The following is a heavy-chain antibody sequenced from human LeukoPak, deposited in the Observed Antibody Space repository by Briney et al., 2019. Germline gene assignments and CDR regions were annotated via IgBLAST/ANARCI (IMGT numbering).Heavy chain of an antibody. D-gene: IGHD5-12*01. V-gene: IGHV3-21*01. CDR1: GFTFSSYS. J-gene: IGHJ3*02. CDR2: ISSSGAYI. Sequence: GGSLRLSCAASGFTFSSYSMNWVRQAPGKWLEWVSSISSSGAYIFYADSVKGRFTISRDNAKNSLYLQMNSLRAEDTAVYYCARERVTTTAFDIWGQGTTVTVSS. CDR3: ARERVTTTAFDI.